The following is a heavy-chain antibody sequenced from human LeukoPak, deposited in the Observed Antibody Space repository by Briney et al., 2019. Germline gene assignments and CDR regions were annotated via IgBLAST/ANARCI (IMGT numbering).Heavy chain of an antibody. CDR1: GFIVSSSY. Sequence: GGSLRLSCAAAGFIVSSSYMSWVRQAPGQGLEWVSVIYSDGGTSFAGNPYYADSVEGRFTDSRDNSKNTLYLQMNSLRTEDTAVYYCARDGSTGWHYFEYWGQGTLVTVSS. V-gene: IGHV3-53*01. J-gene: IGHJ4*02. CDR2: IYSDGGT. CDR3: ARDGSTGWHYFEY. D-gene: IGHD6-19*01.